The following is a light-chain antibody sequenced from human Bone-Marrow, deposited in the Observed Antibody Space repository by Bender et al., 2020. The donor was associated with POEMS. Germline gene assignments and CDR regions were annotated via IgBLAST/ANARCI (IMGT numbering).Light chain of an antibody. CDR3: NSRDSSGNLWV. CDR2: GQD. V-gene: IGLV3-19*01. Sequence: SSELTQDPDVSVALGQTVRITCQGDSLGNYYANWFQQRPGQAPVLVIFGQDNRPSGIPDRFSGSGSGNTASLTITGTQAEDDADYYCNSRDSSGNLWVFGGGTRLTVL. CDR1: SLGNYY. J-gene: IGLJ3*02.